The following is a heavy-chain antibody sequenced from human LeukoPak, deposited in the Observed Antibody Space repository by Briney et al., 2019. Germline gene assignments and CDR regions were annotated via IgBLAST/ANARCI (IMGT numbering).Heavy chain of an antibody. CDR2: IFYSGRT. D-gene: IGHD1-1*01. Sequence: SETLSLTCSVSGGSISSYYWSWIRQPPGKGLEWIGYIFYSGRTSYNPSLKSRVTISVDTSKNEFSLNLTSVTAADAAVYYCARVSWFPGTSYYFMDVWGKGTTVTVSS. J-gene: IGHJ6*03. CDR1: GGSISSYY. CDR3: ARVSWFPGTSYYFMDV. V-gene: IGHV4-59*12.